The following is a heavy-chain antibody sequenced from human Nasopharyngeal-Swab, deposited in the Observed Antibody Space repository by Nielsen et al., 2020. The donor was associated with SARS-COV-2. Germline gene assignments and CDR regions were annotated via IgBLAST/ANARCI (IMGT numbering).Heavy chain of an antibody. V-gene: IGHV4-59*13. CDR2: IFYSGST. D-gene: IGHD4-17*01. CDR3: ARASEGYGDYDY. CDR1: GGSISSYY. J-gene: IGHJ4*02. Sequence: SETLSLTCTVPGGSISSYYWSWIRQPPGKGLEWIGYIFYSGSTYYNPSLKSRVTISVDTSKKQFSLKLSSVTAADTAVYYCARASEGYGDYDYWGQGTLVTVSS.